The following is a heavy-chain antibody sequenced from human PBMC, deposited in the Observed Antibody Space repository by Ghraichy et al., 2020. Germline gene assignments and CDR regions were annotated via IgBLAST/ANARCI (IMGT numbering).Heavy chain of an antibody. V-gene: IGHV1-2*02. CDR2: INPNSGGT. Sequence: ASVKVSCKASGYTFTGYYMHWVRQAPGQGLEWMGWINPNSGGTNYAQKFQGRVTMTRDTSISTAYMELSRLRSDDTAVYYCARWPAVVTPEDYWGQGTLVTVSS. J-gene: IGHJ4*02. CDR3: ARWPAVVTPEDY. D-gene: IGHD4-23*01. CDR1: GYTFTGYY.